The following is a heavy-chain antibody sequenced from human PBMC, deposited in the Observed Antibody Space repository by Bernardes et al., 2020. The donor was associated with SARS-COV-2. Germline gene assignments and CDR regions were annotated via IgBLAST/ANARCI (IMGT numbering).Heavy chain of an antibody. CDR2: FDPEDGET. Sequence: ASVKVSCKVSGYTLTELSMHWVRQAPGKGLEWMGGFDPEDGETIYAQKFQGRVTMTEDTSTDTAYVELSSLRSEDTAVYYCATGPPVVPAANSGDWFDPWGQGTLVTVSS. J-gene: IGHJ5*02. D-gene: IGHD2-2*01. CDR3: ATGPPVVPAANSGDWFDP. CDR1: GYTLTELS. V-gene: IGHV1-24*01.